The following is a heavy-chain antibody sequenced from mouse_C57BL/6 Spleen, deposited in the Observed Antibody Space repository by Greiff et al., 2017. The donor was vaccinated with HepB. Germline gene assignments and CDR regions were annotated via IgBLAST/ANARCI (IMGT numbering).Heavy chain of an antibody. CDR1: GFTFSDYG. V-gene: IGHV5-17*01. J-gene: IGHJ1*03. CDR3: ARGELGRWYFDV. Sequence: DVKLVESGGGLVKPGGSLKLSCAASGFTFSDYGMHWVRQAPEKGLEWVAYISSGSSTIYYADTVKGRFTISRDNAKNTLFLQMTSLRSEDTAMYYCARGELGRWYFDVWGTGTTVTVSS. D-gene: IGHD4-1*01. CDR2: ISSGSSTI.